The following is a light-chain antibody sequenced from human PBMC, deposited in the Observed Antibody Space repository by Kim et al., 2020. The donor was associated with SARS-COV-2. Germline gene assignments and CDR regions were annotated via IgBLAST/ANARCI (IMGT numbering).Light chain of an antibody. CDR1: KLGDKY. Sequence: PGQTASITCSGDKLGDKYACWYQQKPGQSPVLVIYQDSKRPSGIPERFSGSNSGNTATLTISGTQAMDEADYYCQAWDSSAGPFGCGTQLTVL. J-gene: IGLJ2*01. CDR3: QAWDSSAGP. CDR2: QDS. V-gene: IGLV3-1*01.